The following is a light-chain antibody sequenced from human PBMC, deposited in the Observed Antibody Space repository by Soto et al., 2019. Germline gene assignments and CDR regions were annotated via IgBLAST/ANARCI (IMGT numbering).Light chain of an antibody. CDR2: ATS. Sequence: DIPLTQSPSFLSASVGDRVTITCRASQGLNSYFAWYQQKPGKAPKLLLYATSTLQSVFPSRFSGSGSGAEFTLTITSLQPEDIATYYCQQLNSYSVTFGGGTKVEIK. CDR1: QGLNSY. V-gene: IGKV1-9*01. J-gene: IGKJ4*01. CDR3: QQLNSYSVT.